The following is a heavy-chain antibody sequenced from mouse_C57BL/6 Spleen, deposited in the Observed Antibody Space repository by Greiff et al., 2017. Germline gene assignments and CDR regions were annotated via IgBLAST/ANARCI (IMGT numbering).Heavy chain of an antibody. CDR1: GYSFTGYF. D-gene: IGHD1-1*01. V-gene: IGHV1-20*01. CDR3: ARNYYGSSYVGAMDY. CDR2: INPYNGDT. J-gene: IGHJ4*01. Sequence: EVQGVESGPELVKPGDSVKISCKASGYSFTGYFMNWVMQSHGKSLEWIGRINPYNGDTFYNQKFKGKATLTVDKSSSTAHMELRSLTSEDSAVYYCARNYYGSSYVGAMDYWGQGTSVTVSS.